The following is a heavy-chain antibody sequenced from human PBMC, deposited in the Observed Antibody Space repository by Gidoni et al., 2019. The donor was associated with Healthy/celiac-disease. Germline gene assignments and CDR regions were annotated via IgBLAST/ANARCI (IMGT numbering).Heavy chain of an antibody. CDR2: ISAYNGNT. CDR1: GYTLTRYG. D-gene: IGHD4-17*01. CDR3: ARRIDYGDTREHAFDI. J-gene: IGHJ3*02. Sequence: QVQLVQSGAEVTKPGASVKVSCKASGYTLTRYGTSWVRQAPGQGLEWMGWISAYNGNTNYAQKLQGRVTMTTDTSTSTAYMELRSLRSDDTAVYYCARRIDYGDTREHAFDIWGQGTMVTVSS. V-gene: IGHV1-18*01.